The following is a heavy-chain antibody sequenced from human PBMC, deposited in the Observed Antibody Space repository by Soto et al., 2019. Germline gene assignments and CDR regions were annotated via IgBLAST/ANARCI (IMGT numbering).Heavy chain of an antibody. V-gene: IGHV3-33*01. CDR3: VRDQDTSPRRAFDL. CDR1: GFTFSRYA. Sequence: QVQLVESGGGVVQPGRSLRLSCAASGFTFSRYAMHWVRQAPGKGLEWVAIIYYDGSEAYYADSVKGRFTISRDNSKNMLHLQLNSLRVEDPAVYDCVRDQDTSPRRAFDLWGQGTKVTVSS. D-gene: IGHD2-2*01. J-gene: IGHJ3*01. CDR2: IYYDGSEA.